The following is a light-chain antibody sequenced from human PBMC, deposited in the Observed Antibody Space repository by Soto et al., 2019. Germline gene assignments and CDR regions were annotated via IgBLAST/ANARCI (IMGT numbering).Light chain of an antibody. Sequence: INRTPPSPPAPLRERVTITCRAGQGISIYLNWYWQRPGKAPKLLIYAASSLQSGVPSRFRGSGSGTVFKQTITYLRREGFAPSCCNDRQSNAGISFGEGTRLEI. CDR3: NDRQSNAGIS. CDR1: QGISIY. J-gene: IGKJ5*01. V-gene: IGKV1-39*01. CDR2: AAS.